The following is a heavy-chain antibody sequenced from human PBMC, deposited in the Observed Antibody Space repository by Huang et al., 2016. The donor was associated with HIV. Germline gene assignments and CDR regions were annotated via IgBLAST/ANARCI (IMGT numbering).Heavy chain of an antibody. D-gene: IGHD2-15*01. CDR2: FDPEEGET. Sequence: QVQLVESGAELKKPGASVRVSCKVSGYTVSELSLHWVRQAPEKGLEWVGGFDPEEGETIDERRLQGRVTMTEDTSTDTAYMELSSLRPEDTAVYYCATSTPDVGAGVLRSAFDIWGQGTMVTVSS. CDR1: GYTVSELS. J-gene: IGHJ3*02. V-gene: IGHV1-24*01. CDR3: ATSTPDVGAGVLRSAFDI.